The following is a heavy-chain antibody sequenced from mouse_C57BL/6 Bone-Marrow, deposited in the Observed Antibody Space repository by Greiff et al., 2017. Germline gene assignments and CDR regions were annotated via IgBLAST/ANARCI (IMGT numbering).Heavy chain of an antibody. J-gene: IGHJ2*01. V-gene: IGHV1-39*01. D-gene: IGHD1-1*01. Sequence: VQLKESGPELVKPGASVKISCKASGYSFTDYNMNWVKQSNGKSLEWIGVINPNYGTTSYNQKFKGKATLTVDQSSSTAYMQLNSLTSEDSAVYYCASVTTVVANFDYWGQGTTLTVSS. CDR1: GYSFTDYN. CDR2: INPNYGTT. CDR3: ASVTTVVANFDY.